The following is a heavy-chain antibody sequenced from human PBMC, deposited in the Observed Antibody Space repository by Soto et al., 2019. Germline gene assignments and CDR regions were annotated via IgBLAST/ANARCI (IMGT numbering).Heavy chain of an antibody. V-gene: IGHV2-5*02. CDR3: APRVPYSTSCDVGWFDS. CDR1: GFSLTTSGVG. Sequence: QITLKESGPTLVEPTQTLTLTCSFSGFSLTTSGVGVGWLRRAPGKALECLGIIYWDDDRRYNPSLKDRLTSTNYPSNIPVFLSMTYLEPVDTAPYYCAPRVPYSTSCDVGWFDSWGPGTLVTVS. D-gene: IGHD6-6*01. CDR2: IYWDDDR. J-gene: IGHJ5*01.